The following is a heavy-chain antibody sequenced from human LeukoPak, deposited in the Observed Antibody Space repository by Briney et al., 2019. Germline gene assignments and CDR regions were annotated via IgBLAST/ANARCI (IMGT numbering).Heavy chain of an antibody. V-gene: IGHV5-51*01. J-gene: IGHJ4*02. CDR2: IYPGDSDA. Sequence: GESLKISCKGSGYRFSTYYIAWVRPMPGKGLEWMGIIYPGDSDARYSPSFQGQVTISADKSIATAYLHWSSLKASDTAMYYCATLEDDYGGNSPLDYWGQGTLVTVSS. CDR3: ATLEDDYGGNSPLDY. D-gene: IGHD4-23*01. CDR1: GYRFSTYY.